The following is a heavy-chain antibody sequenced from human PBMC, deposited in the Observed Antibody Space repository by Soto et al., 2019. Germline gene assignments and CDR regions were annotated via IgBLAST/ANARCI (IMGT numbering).Heavy chain of an antibody. D-gene: IGHD6-13*01. CDR1: GGTFSSYA. CDR3: ASPGWSASIYYYYYYGMDV. CDR2: ILPIFGTA. Sequence: QVQLVQSGAEVKKPGSSVKVSCKASGGTFSSYAISWVRQAPGQGLAWMGGILPIFGTANYAQKFQGRVTITAYEAASTSYLRLRRRRTEYTTAYYCASPGWSASIYYYYYYGMDVWCQGATVTVSS. V-gene: IGHV1-69*01. J-gene: IGHJ6*02.